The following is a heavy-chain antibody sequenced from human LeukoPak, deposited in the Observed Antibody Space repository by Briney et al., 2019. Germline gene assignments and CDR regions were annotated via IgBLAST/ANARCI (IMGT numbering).Heavy chain of an antibody. CDR1: GESFSGYY. D-gene: IGHD4-17*01. Sequence: SETLSLTCAVYGESFSGYYWSWIRQPPGKGLEWIGEINHSGSTNYNPSLKSRVTISVDTSKNQFSLKLSSVTAADTAVYYCASITTTVTTFPNYYFDYWGQGTLVTVSS. V-gene: IGHV4-34*01. J-gene: IGHJ4*02. CDR2: INHSGST. CDR3: ASITTTVTTFPNYYFDY.